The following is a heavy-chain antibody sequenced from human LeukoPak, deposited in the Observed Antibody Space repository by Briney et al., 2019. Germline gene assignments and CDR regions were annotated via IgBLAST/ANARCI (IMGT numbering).Heavy chain of an antibody. V-gene: IGHV1-69*06. CDR1: GGTFSSYA. J-gene: IGHJ5*02. CDR2: IIPIFGTA. D-gene: IGHD3-9*01. CDR3: ARAEPLDYDILTVNWFDP. Sequence: SVEVSCKASGGTFSSYAISWVRQAPGQGLEWMGGIIPIFGTANYAQKFQGRVTITADKSTSTAYMELSSLRSEDTAVYYCARAEPLDYDILTVNWFDPWGQGTLVTVSS.